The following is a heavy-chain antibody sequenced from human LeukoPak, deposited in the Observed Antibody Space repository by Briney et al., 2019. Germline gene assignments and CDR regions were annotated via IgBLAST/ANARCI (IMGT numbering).Heavy chain of an antibody. D-gene: IGHD4-17*01. J-gene: IGHJ4*02. CDR2: ISGSGGST. V-gene: IGHV3-23*01. Sequence: GGSLRLSCAASGFTFSSYAMSWVRQAPGKGLEWVSAISGSGGSTYYADSVKGRFTISRDNSKNTLYLQMNSLRAEDTAVYYCAKGVDYGDYVSHFDYWGQGTLVTVSS. CDR3: AKGVDYGDYVSHFDY. CDR1: GFTFSSYA.